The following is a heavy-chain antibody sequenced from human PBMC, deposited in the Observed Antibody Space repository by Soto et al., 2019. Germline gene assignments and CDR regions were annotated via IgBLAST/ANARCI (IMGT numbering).Heavy chain of an antibody. Sequence: SETLSLTCTVSGGSISSSSYYWGWIRQPPGKGLEWIGSIYYSGSTYYNPSLKSRVTISVDTSKNQFSLKLSSVTAADTAVYYCARPSSLESIAAAGAYYYYYMDVWGKGTTVTVSS. J-gene: IGHJ6*03. V-gene: IGHV4-39*01. CDR2: IYYSGST. CDR3: ARPSSLESIAAAGAYYYYYMDV. CDR1: GGSISSSSYY. D-gene: IGHD6-13*01.